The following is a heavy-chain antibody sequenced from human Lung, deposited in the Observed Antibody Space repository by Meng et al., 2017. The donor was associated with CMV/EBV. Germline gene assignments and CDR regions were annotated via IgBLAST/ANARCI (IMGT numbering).Heavy chain of an antibody. J-gene: IGHJ6*02. D-gene: IGHD2-15*01. CDR2: IYPGDSDT. Sequence: SCXGSGYSFTSYWIGWVRQMPGKGLEWMGIIYPGDSDTRYSPSFQGQVTISADKSISTAYLQWSSLKASDTAMYYCARHGGSTIYYYYGMDVWDQGXTATVSS. CDR3: ARHGGSTIYYYYGMDV. CDR1: GYSFTSYW. V-gene: IGHV5-51*01.